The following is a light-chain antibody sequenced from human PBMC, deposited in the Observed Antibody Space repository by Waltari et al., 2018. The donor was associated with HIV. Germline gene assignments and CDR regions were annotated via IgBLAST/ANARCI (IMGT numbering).Light chain of an antibody. CDR1: SSNIGQYS. CDR3: ATWDDSLSCVV. Sequence: QSVLTQPPSASATPGQRVTISCSGRSSNIGQYSVYWYQQLPGATPKGLIFRTTRLPSAVPDRFSGSKSGTSASLAISGLRSEDEADYYCATWDDSLSCVVFGGGTKLTVL. J-gene: IGLJ2*01. CDR2: RTT. V-gene: IGLV1-47*01.